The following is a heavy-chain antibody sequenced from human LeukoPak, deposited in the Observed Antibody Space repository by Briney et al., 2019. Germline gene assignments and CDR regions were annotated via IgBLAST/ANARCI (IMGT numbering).Heavy chain of an antibody. J-gene: IGHJ4*02. CDR2: IKQDGSEK. V-gene: IGHV3-7*01. CDR3: ARVEDYDFWSGYYYFGY. CDR1: GFTFSSYW. D-gene: IGHD3-3*01. Sequence: PGGSLRLSCAASGFTFSSYWMSWVRQAPGKGLEWVANIKQDGSEKYYVDSVKGRFTISRDNAKNSLYLQMNSLRAEDTAVYYCARVEDYDFWSGYYYFGYWGQGTLVTVPS.